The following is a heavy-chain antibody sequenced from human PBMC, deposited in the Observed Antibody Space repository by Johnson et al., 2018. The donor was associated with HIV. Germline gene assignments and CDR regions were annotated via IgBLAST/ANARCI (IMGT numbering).Heavy chain of an antibody. CDR2: IKQDGSEK. CDR3: ARDLFGLYVPGDAFAI. V-gene: IGHV3-7*05. Sequence: VQLVESGGGLVQPGGSLRLSCAASGFTFSSYWMSWVRQAPGKGLEWVANIKQDGSEKYFVDSVKGRFTISRDNAKNSLYLQMNSLRAEDTAVYYCARDLFGLYVPGDAFAIWGQGTMVTVSS. CDR1: GFTFSSYW. J-gene: IGHJ3*02. D-gene: IGHD3-16*01.